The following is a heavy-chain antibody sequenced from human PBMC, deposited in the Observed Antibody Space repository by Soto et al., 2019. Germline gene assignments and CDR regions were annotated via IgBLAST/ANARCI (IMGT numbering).Heavy chain of an antibody. CDR3: ARDSATHYYDSSGYRDY. CDR1: GGTFSSYA. D-gene: IGHD3-22*01. CDR2: IIPIFGTA. J-gene: IGHJ4*02. Sequence: SVKVSCKASGGTFSSYAISWVRQAPGQGLEWMGGIIPIFGTANYAQKFQGRVTITADESTSTAYMELSSLRSEDTAVYYCARDSATHYYDSSGYRDYWGQGTLVTVSS. V-gene: IGHV1-69*13.